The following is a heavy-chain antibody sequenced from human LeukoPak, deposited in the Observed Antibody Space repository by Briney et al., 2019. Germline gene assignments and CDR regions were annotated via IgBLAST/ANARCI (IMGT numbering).Heavy chain of an antibody. Sequence: ASVKVSCKASGYTFTSYGISWVRQAPGQGLEWMGWISAYNVNTNYAQKLQGRVTMTTDTSTSTAYMELRSLRSDDTAVYYCARERIVRYCSGGSCYKDLYGMDVWGQGTTVTVSS. CDR2: ISAYNVNT. J-gene: IGHJ6*02. CDR3: ARERIVRYCSGGSCYKDLYGMDV. V-gene: IGHV1-18*01. D-gene: IGHD2-15*01. CDR1: GYTFTSYG.